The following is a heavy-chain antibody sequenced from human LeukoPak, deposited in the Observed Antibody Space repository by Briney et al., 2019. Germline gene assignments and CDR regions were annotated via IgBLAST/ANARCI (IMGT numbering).Heavy chain of an antibody. CDR1: GFTFSSYA. V-gene: IGHV3-23*01. CDR3: AKEGLLWFGEAHAYYFDY. Sequence: PVGSLRVSCAASGFTFSSYAMVWVRQAPGKGLEWVSAISGSGGSTDYADSVKVRFTISRANSKNTLYLQMSSLRAEDTAVSYCAKEGLLWFGEAHAYYFDYWGQGTLVTVSS. D-gene: IGHD3-10*01. J-gene: IGHJ4*02. CDR2: ISGSGGST.